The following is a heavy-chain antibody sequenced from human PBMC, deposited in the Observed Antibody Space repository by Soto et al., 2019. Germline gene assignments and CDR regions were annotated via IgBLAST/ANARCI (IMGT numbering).Heavy chain of an antibody. CDR2: IKFDGSEK. D-gene: IGHD2-2*01. V-gene: IGHV3-7*03. Sequence: GGSLRLSCAASGFTFSDYWMSWVRQAPGKGPEWVANIKFDGSEKQYVDSVKGRFSISRDNSRNSLFLQMNSIRAGDTAVYYCVKDGGYCSSTTCYSPRNHYFDSWGQGTLVTVSS. J-gene: IGHJ4*02. CDR1: GFTFSDYW. CDR3: VKDGGYCSSTTCYSPRNHYFDS.